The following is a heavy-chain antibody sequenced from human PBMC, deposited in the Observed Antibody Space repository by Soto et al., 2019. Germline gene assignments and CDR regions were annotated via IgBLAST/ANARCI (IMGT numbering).Heavy chain of an antibody. J-gene: IGHJ4*02. Sequence: SETLSLTCTVSGGSMSTFYWSWIRQPPGKGLEWIGYVYYTGSTNYNPSLKSPVTISVDTSKNQFTLKLSSVTAADTAVYYCAGLGGIYAVPHFDYWGQGTLVTVSS. CDR3: AGLGGIYAVPHFDY. CDR1: GGSMSTFY. CDR2: VYYTGST. V-gene: IGHV4-59*08. D-gene: IGHD1-26*01.